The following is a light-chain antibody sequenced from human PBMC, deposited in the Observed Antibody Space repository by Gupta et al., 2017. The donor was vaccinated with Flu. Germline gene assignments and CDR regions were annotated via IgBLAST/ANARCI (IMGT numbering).Light chain of an antibody. Sequence: EILMTPSPATLSVSPGERATLSCRASQSVSSNLAWYQQKPGQAPRLLIHGASTRAAGFPARFSGSRSGTDFTLTISSLQSEDFAVYFCQQYNYWPWTFGQGTKVEI. CDR2: GAS. CDR3: QQYNYWPWT. V-gene: IGKV3-15*01. CDR1: QSVSSN. J-gene: IGKJ1*01.